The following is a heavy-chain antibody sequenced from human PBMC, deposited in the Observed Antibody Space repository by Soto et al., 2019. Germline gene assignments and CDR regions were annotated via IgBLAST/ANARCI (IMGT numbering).Heavy chain of an antibody. V-gene: IGHV4-59*08. J-gene: IGHJ4*02. CDR3: ARLLTYNWNYDY. Sequence: SETLSLTYTVSGGSISSYYWSWIRQPPGKGLEWIGYIYYSGSTNYNPSLKSRVTISVDTSKNQFSLKLSSVTAADTAVYYCARLLTYNWNYDYWGQGTLVTVSS. CDR2: IYYSGST. D-gene: IGHD1-20*01. CDR1: GGSISSYY.